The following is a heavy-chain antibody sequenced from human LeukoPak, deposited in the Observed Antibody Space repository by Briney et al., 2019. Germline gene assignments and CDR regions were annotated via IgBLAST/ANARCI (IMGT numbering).Heavy chain of an antibody. J-gene: IGHJ6*02. V-gene: IGHV6-1*01. Sequence: SQTLSLTCAISGVSVSRNTAAWNWIRQSPSRGLEWLGRTYYRSKWYNDYALSVKSRIIINPDTSKNQFSLQLNSVIPEDTAVYYCARDPRYNYGMDVWGQGTTVTVSS. CDR2: TYYRSKWYN. CDR3: ARDPRYNYGMDV. CDR1: GVSVSRNTAA. D-gene: IGHD1-14*01.